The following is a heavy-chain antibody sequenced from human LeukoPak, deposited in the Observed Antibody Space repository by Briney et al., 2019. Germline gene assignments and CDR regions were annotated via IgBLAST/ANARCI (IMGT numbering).Heavy chain of an antibody. J-gene: IGHJ4*02. D-gene: IGHD3-10*01. Sequence: ASMKVSCKASGYTFTGYYMHWVRQAPGQGLEWMGWINPNSGGTNYAQKFQGRVTMTRDTSISTAYMELSRLRSDDTAVYYCARNYYGSGSYFFWGQGTLVTVSS. CDR2: INPNSGGT. V-gene: IGHV1-2*02. CDR1: GYTFTGYY. CDR3: ARNYYGSGSYFF.